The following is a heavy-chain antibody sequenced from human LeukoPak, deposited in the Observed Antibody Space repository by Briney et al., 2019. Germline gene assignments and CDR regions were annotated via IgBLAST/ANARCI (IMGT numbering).Heavy chain of an antibody. D-gene: IGHD4-17*01. CDR1: GFTFSSYS. CDR2: ISSSSSYI. CDR3: ARDLGGLTTEAFDI. J-gene: IGHJ3*02. Sequence: PGGSLRLSCAASGFTFSSYSMNWVRQAPGKGLEWVSSISSSSSYIYYADSVKGRFTISRDNAKNSLYLQMNSLRAEDTAVYYCARDLGGLTTEAFDIWGQGTMVTVSS. V-gene: IGHV3-21*01.